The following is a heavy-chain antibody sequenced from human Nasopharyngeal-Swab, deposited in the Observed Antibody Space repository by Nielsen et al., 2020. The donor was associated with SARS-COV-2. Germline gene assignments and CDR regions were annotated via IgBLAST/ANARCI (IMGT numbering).Heavy chain of an antibody. CDR2: IDWDDDK. J-gene: IGHJ4*02. D-gene: IGHD3-22*01. V-gene: IGHV2-70*01. CDR1: GGSISSGGYY. CDR3: ARTNYDSSGYYY. Sequence: TLSLTCTVSGGSISSGGYYWSWIRQPPGKALEWLALIDWDDDKYYSTSLKTRLTISKDTSKNQVVLTMTNMDPVDTATYYCARTNYDSSGYYYWGQGTLVTVPS.